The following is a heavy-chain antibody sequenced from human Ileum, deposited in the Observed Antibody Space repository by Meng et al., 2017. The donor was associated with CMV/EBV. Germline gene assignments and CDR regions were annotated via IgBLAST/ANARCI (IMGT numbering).Heavy chain of an antibody. J-gene: IGHJ6*02. V-gene: IGHV3-48*03. CDR2: ISASGSSI. CDR1: GLTFRSNA. D-gene: IGHD1-14*01. Sequence: GESLKISCAASGLTFRSNAMSWVRQAPGKGLEWVSYISASGSSIYYAESVKGRFTISRDNAKNSLYLQMNSLRAEDTALYYCARYGYKDGMDVWGQGTTVTVSS. CDR3: ARYGYKDGMDV.